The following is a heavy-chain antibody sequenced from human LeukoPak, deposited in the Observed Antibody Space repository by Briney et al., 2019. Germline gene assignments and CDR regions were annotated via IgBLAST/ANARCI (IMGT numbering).Heavy chain of an antibody. J-gene: IGHJ4*02. CDR3: AKIAVAGKRGFDY. D-gene: IGHD6-19*01. CDR2: ISYDGSNK. Sequence: GGSLRLSCAASGFTFSSYGMHWVRQAPGKGLEWVAVISYDGSNKYYADSVKGRFTISRDNSKNTLYLQMNSLRAEDTAVYYRAKIAVAGKRGFDYWGQGTLVTVSS. V-gene: IGHV3-30*18. CDR1: GFTFSSYG.